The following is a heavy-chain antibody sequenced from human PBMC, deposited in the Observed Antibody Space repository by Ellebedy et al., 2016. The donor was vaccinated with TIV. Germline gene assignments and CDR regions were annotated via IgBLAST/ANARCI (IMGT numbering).Heavy chain of an antibody. CDR3: ARRYGSGSRKLIYWFDP. Sequence: SCXASGGTFSSYAISWIRQPPGKGLEWIGEINHSGSTNYNPSLKSRVTISVDTSKNQFSLKLSSVTAAGTAVYYCARRYGSGSRKLIYWFDPWGQGTLVTVSS. D-gene: IGHD3-10*01. CDR2: INHSGST. J-gene: IGHJ5*02. V-gene: IGHV4-34*01. CDR1: GGTFSSYA.